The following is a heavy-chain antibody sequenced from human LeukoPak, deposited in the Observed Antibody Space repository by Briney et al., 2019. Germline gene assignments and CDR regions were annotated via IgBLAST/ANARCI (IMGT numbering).Heavy chain of an antibody. V-gene: IGHV4-59*01. D-gene: IGHD6-19*01. Sequence: SETLSLTCTVSGGSISSYYWSWIRQPPGKGLEWIGYIYYSGSANYNPSLKSRVTISVDTSKNQFSLNLSSVTAADTAVYYCARDLLSTAGYFDYWGQGTLVTVSS. CDR1: GGSISSYY. CDR3: ARDLLSTAGYFDY. J-gene: IGHJ4*02. CDR2: IYYSGSA.